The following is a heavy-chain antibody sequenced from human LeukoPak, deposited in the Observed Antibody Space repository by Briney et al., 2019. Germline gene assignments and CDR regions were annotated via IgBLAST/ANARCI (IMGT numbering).Heavy chain of an antibody. Sequence: GGSLRLSCAASGFTFSSYSMNWVRQAPGKGLEWVSSISSSSSYIYYADSVKGRFTISRDNAKNSLYLQMNSLRAEDTAVYYCAREGIYSGYDPYYFDYWGQGTLVTVPS. V-gene: IGHV3-21*01. CDR1: GFTFSSYS. J-gene: IGHJ4*02. CDR2: ISSSSSYI. CDR3: AREGIYSGYDPYYFDY. D-gene: IGHD5-12*01.